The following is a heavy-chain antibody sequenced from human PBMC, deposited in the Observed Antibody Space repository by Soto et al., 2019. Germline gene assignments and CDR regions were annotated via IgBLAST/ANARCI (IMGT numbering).Heavy chain of an antibody. CDR3: AKGGDWLDY. CDR1: GGSLSGDY. CDR2: INHSGIT. V-gene: IGHV4-34*01. D-gene: IGHD2-21*02. J-gene: IGHJ4*02. Sequence: LSLTCAVYGGSLSGDYWSWIRQPPGKGPEWIGEINHSGITNYNPSLKSRVTISVDTSKNDFSLKLSSVTAAGTAVYYCAKGGDWLDYWGQGTLVTVSS.